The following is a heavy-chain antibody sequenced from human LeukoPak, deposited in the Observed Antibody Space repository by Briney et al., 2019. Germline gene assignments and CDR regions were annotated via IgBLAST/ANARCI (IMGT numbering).Heavy chain of an antibody. Sequence: PGGSLRLSCAASGFSFNDAWMNWVRQAPGKGLEWVAVIWYDGSNKYYADSVKGRFTISRDNSKNTLYLQMNSLRAEDTAVYYCARDQAGDLDYWGQGTLVTVSS. J-gene: IGHJ4*02. V-gene: IGHV3-33*08. CDR2: IWYDGSNK. CDR3: ARDQAGDLDY. D-gene: IGHD7-27*01. CDR1: GFSFNDAW.